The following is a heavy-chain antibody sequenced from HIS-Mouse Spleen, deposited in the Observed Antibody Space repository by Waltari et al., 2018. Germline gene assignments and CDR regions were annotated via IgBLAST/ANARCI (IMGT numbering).Heavy chain of an antibody. CDR3: ARDQGGPAGYYGMDV. V-gene: IGHV3-21*01. CDR1: GFTFSSYS. Sequence: EVQLVESGGGLVKPGGSLRLSCAASGFTFSSYSMNWVRQAPGKGLGWVSSISSSSSYIYYADSVKGRFTISRDNAKNSLYLQMNSLRAEDTAVYYCARDQGGPAGYYGMDVWGQGTTVTVSS. CDR2: ISSSSSYI. J-gene: IGHJ6*02. D-gene: IGHD6-25*01.